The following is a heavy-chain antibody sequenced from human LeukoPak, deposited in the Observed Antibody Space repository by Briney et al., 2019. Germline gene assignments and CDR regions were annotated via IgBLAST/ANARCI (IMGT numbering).Heavy chain of an antibody. V-gene: IGHV3-23*01. CDR3: VKGGWSTWFDP. Sequence: GGSLRLSCAASGFTLSSYAMNWVRQAPGRGLEWISGISNSGTSTYYADSVKGRFTISRDNSKNTLDLQMNSLRAEDTAIYYCVKGGWSTWFDPWGQGTLVTVSS. CDR1: GFTLSSYA. D-gene: IGHD3-3*01. CDR2: ISNSGTST. J-gene: IGHJ5*02.